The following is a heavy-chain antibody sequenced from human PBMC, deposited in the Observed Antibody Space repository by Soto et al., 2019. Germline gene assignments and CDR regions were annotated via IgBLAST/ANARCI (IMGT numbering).Heavy chain of an antibody. V-gene: IGHV3-74*01. J-gene: IGHJ4*02. CDR1: GFTLSRYW. D-gene: IGHD1-1*01. CDR3: TRDTTGPDDH. Sequence: GGSLRLSCAASGFTLSRYWVHWVRQVPGKGLVWVSRINPDGSTTNYADSVKGRFTVSRDNAKNTVYLHMNSLRAEDTAVYYCTRDTTGPDDHWGQRTLVTVSS. CDR2: INPDGSTT.